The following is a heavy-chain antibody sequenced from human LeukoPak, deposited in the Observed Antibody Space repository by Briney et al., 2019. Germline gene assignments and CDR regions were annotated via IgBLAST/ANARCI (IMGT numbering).Heavy chain of an antibody. CDR2: IYHSGST. V-gene: IGHV4-38-2*02. CDR1: GYSISSGYY. Sequence: PSGTLSLTCTVSGYSISSGYYWGWIRQPPGKGLEWIGSIYHSGSTYYNPSLKSRVTISVDTSKNQFSLKLSSVTAADTAVYYCAEGIAVAGFFDYWGQGTLVTVSS. D-gene: IGHD6-19*01. J-gene: IGHJ4*02. CDR3: AEGIAVAGFFDY.